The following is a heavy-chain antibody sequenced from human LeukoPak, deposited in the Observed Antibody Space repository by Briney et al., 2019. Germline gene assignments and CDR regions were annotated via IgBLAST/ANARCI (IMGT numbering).Heavy chain of an antibody. J-gene: IGHJ4*02. V-gene: IGHV3-66*01. CDR2: IYRGGST. CDR3: AIPPGGYYFN. Sequence: PGGSLRISCAASGFTVSSNYLTWVPQAPGKGLEWVSVIYRGGSTYYADSVKGRFTISRDNSKNTLYLQMNSLRAEDTAVYYCAIPPGGYYFNWGQGTLVTVSS. D-gene: IGHD3-10*01. CDR1: GFTVSSNY.